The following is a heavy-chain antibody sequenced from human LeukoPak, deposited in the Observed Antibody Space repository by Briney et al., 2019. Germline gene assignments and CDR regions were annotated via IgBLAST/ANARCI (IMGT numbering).Heavy chain of an antibody. D-gene: IGHD1-14*01. CDR3: ARGTLNIPGEHGAFDY. Sequence: PGGSLRFSCAASGFTFSSYEMNWVRQAPGKGLEWVSYISSSGSTIYYADSVKGRFTISRDNAKNSLYLQMNSLRAEDTAVYYCARGTLNIPGEHGAFDYWGQGTLVTVSS. V-gene: IGHV3-48*03. CDR1: GFTFSSYE. J-gene: IGHJ4*02. CDR2: ISSSGSTI.